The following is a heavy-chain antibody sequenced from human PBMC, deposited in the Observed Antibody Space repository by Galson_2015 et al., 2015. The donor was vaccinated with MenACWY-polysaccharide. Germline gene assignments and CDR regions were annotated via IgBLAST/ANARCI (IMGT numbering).Heavy chain of an antibody. D-gene: IGHD3-10*01. Sequence: SLRLSCAASGFIFSNFAMHWVRQAPGKGLEWVAVIWHDGSSKYYADSVKGRFTISRDNSKNTVYLQMNSLRAEDTAVYYCPRDAGSGPWNFDHSGQGSLVTVSS. J-gene: IGHJ1*01. CDR2: IWHDGSSK. CDR3: PRDAGSGPWNFDH. V-gene: IGHV3-33*01. CDR1: GFIFSNFA.